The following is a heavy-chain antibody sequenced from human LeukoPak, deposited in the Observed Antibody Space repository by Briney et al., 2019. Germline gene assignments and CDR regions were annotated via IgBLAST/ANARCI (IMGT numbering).Heavy chain of an antibody. Sequence: GGSLRLSCVASGFTFSDYAMSWVRQAPGKGLEWVSTISGGGGSTYYADSVKGRFTISRDNSKNTLYLQVNSLRAEDTAVYYCAKGGKWDVTPFDYWGQGTLVTVSS. D-gene: IGHD1-26*01. CDR3: AKGGKWDVTPFDY. V-gene: IGHV3-23*01. J-gene: IGHJ4*02. CDR2: ISGGGGST. CDR1: GFTFSDYA.